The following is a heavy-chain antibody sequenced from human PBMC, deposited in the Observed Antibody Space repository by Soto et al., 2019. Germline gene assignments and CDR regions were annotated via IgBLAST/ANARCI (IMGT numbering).Heavy chain of an antibody. CDR3: TREGSAPYYYYAMDA. D-gene: IGHD3-10*01. CDR2: INTHNGNT. Sequence: QVQLEQSAPEVKKPGASVKVSCKASGYTFTTYGISWVRQAPGEGLEWLGWINTHNGNTNYAQNLQGRVFMNADTSTNTDYMELRSLISYDTAIYYCTREGSAPYYYYAMDAWGQGTTVTVSS. V-gene: IGHV1-18*01. J-gene: IGHJ6*02. CDR1: GYTFTTYG.